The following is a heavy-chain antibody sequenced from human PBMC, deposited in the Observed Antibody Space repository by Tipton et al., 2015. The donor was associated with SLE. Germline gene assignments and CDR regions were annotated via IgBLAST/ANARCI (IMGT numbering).Heavy chain of an antibody. CDR2: IASGGST. J-gene: IGHJ4*02. V-gene: IGHV3-66*01. D-gene: IGHD6-13*01. Sequence: SLRLSCAASGFTVSSNYMSWVRQAPGTGLEWVSLIASGGSTYYADSVKGRFTISRDISKNTLDLQMNSLRAEDTAVYYCARDGQQAAPYAYDYWGQGTLVTVFS. CDR3: ARDGQQAAPYAYDY. CDR1: GFTVSSNY.